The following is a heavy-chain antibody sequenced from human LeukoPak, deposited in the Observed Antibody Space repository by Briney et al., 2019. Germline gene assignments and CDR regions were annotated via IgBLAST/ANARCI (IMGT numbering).Heavy chain of an antibody. D-gene: IGHD3-10*01. V-gene: IGHV3-53*01. CDR1: GFTVFSAY. J-gene: IGHJ6*03. CDR3: AGGRCHYSYYIDV. CDR2: IYSDGIT. Sequence: VGSLRLSCAASGFTVFSAYMSWVRQAPGKGLEWVSVIYSDGITYYTDYVQCGFTISIHNTMTTMYFQMKSLIAAHTAVHLFAGGRCHYSYYIDVWGKGTTVTVSS.